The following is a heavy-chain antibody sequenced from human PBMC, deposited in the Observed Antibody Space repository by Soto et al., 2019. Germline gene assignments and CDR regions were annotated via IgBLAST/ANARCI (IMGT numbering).Heavy chain of an antibody. CDR2: IHVSGST. Sequence: PSETLSLTCTVSGGSVSSSSYQWTWIRQPPGKGLEWIGYIHVSGSTNDNPSLKGRVTMSIDTSKNQFSLKLSSVTAADTAVYYYARDGNGMDVWGHGTKVTVSS. D-gene: IGHD1-26*01. J-gene: IGHJ6*02. CDR1: GGSVSSSSYQ. CDR3: ARDGNGMDV. V-gene: IGHV4-61*01.